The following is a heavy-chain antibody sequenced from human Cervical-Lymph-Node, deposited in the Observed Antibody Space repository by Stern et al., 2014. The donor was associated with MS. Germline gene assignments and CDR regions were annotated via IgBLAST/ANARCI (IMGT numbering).Heavy chain of an antibody. V-gene: IGHV5-51*01. CDR1: GYTFTSYW. Sequence: EVQLVESGPEVKRPGESLKISCQASGYTFTSYWIGWVRQMPGKGLEWIAIIFPGGSAIRYSPSFQGPVTISTDKSSSTAYLQWNNLKASDTAIYYCARQRYFDYWGQGTLVTVSS. CDR3: ARQRYFDY. CDR2: IFPGGSAI. J-gene: IGHJ4*02.